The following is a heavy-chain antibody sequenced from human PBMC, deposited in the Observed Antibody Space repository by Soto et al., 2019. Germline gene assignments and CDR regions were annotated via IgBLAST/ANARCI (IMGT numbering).Heavy chain of an antibody. CDR2: IWSDGSKE. Sequence: QVQLVESGGGVVQPGRSLRLSCAASGFRFTYYGMNWVRQAPGKGLEWVALIWSDGSKENYADSVKGRFTISRDNSKKMVYVQMNSLRVDDTAVYFCVRWGGTRTSVRFDLWGQGTLVTVSS. J-gene: IGHJ5*02. CDR3: VRWGGTRTSVRFDL. D-gene: IGHD3-16*01. V-gene: IGHV3-33*01. CDR1: GFRFTYYG.